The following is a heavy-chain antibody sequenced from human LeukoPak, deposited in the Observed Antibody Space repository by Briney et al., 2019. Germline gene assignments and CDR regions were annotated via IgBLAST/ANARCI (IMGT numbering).Heavy chain of an antibody. Sequence: SETPSLTCTVSGGSTSSYYWSWIRQPAGKGLEWIGRIYTSGSTNYNPSLKSRVTMSVDTSKNQFSLKLSSVTAADTAVYYCARDEGVRGARLFDPWGQGTLVTVSS. CDR3: ARDEGVRGARLFDP. CDR1: GGSTSSYY. V-gene: IGHV4-4*07. D-gene: IGHD3-10*01. CDR2: IYTSGST. J-gene: IGHJ5*02.